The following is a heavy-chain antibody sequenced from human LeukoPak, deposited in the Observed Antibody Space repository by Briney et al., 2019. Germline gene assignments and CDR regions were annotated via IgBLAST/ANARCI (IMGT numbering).Heavy chain of an antibody. J-gene: IGHJ4*02. CDR1: GFTFSSYW. V-gene: IGHV3-7*01. D-gene: IGHD5-12*01. Sequence: GGSLRLSCAASGFTFSSYWMSWVRQAPGKGLEWVVNIKQDGSEKNYVDSVKGRFTISRDNAKNSLYLQMNSLRAEDTAVYYCARVLGSGYDYLDYWGQGTLVTVSS. CDR3: ARVLGSGYDYLDY. CDR2: IKQDGSEK.